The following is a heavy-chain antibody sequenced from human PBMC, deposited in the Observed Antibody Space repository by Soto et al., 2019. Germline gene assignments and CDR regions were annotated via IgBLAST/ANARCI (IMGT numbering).Heavy chain of an antibody. CDR3: ATSLNRSSSITD. Sequence: GGSLRLSCAASGFTFSSYGMHWVRQAPCKGLEWVAVIWYDGSNKYYADSVKGRFTISRDNSKNTLYLQMNSLRAEDTAVYYCATSLNRSSSITDWGQGTLVTVSS. J-gene: IGHJ4*02. V-gene: IGHV3-33*01. CDR1: GFTFSSYG. CDR2: IWYDGSNK. D-gene: IGHD5-12*01.